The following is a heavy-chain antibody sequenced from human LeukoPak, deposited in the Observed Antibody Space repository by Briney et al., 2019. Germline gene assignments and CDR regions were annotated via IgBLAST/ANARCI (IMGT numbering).Heavy chain of an antibody. CDR3: AKGSLEMATVDFEF. Sequence: GRSLRLSCAASGFYFGNYAMHWVRHAPGKGLQWVSGINWSSKMVAYAASVKGRFTISRDNAKNSLYLQMNSLTSEDTAFYFCAKGSLEMATVDFEFWGQGTLVTVSS. V-gene: IGHV3-9*01. CDR1: GFYFGNYA. D-gene: IGHD5-24*01. CDR2: INWSSKMV. J-gene: IGHJ4*02.